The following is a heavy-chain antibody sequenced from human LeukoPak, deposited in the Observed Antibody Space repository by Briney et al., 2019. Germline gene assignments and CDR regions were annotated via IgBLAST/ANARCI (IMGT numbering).Heavy chain of an antibody. CDR2: INHSGST. Sequence: SETLSLTCAVYGGSFSGYYWSWIRQPPGKGLEWIGEINHSGSTNYNPSLKSRVTISVDTSKNQFALKLSSVTAADTAAYYCATTTVVTIGLHDYWGQGTLVTVSS. D-gene: IGHD4-23*01. CDR3: ATTTVVTIGLHDY. CDR1: GGSFSGYY. V-gene: IGHV4-34*01. J-gene: IGHJ4*02.